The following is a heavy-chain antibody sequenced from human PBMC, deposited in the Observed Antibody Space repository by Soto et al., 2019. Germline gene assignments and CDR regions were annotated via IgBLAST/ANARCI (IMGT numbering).Heavy chain of an antibody. D-gene: IGHD2-15*01. J-gene: IGHJ4*02. V-gene: IGHV3-21*01. CDR3: ARDLGVALASLTLDF. CDR1: GFTFSVYS. Sequence: GGSLRLSCAASGFTFSVYSMNWVRQAPGKGLEWVADITTSSSFRFYADSVEGRFTISRDDAKNSIYLQMNSLRAEDTGVYYCARDLGVALASLTLDFWGRGTLVTVSS. CDR2: ITTSSSFR.